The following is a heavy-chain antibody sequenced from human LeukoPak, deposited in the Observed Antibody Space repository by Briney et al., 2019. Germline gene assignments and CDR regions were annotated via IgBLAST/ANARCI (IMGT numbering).Heavy chain of an antibody. CDR3: ARWGREGNWFDS. J-gene: IGHJ5*01. V-gene: IGHV4-59*01. Sequence: SETLSLTCTVSGGSISSYYWSWIRQPPGKGLEWIGYIYYSGSTNYNPSLKSRVTISVDTSKNQFSLKLSSVTAADTAVYYCARWGREGNWFDSWGQGTLVTVSS. D-gene: IGHD5-24*01. CDR2: IYYSGST. CDR1: GGSISSYY.